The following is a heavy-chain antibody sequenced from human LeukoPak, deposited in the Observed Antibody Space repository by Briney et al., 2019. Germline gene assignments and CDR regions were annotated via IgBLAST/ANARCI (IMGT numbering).Heavy chain of an antibody. CDR3: AREAQHRVVVTAIDY. D-gene: IGHD2-21*02. V-gene: IGHV1-69*04. Sequence: ASVKVSCKASGGTFSSYAISWVRQAPGQGLEWMGRIIPILGIANYAQKFQGRVTITADKSTSTAYMELNSLRSEDTAVYYCAREAQHRVVVTAIDYWGQGTLVTVSS. CDR2: IIPILGIA. J-gene: IGHJ4*02. CDR1: GGTFSSYA.